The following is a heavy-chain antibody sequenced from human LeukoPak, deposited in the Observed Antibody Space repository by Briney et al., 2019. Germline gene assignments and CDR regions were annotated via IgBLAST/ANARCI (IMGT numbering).Heavy chain of an antibody. CDR2: ISAYNGNT. CDR3: GRAADSGSYYNSEFDY. V-gene: IGHV1-18*01. CDR1: GYTFTSYG. J-gene: IGHJ4*02. D-gene: IGHD3-10*01. Sequence: ASVKVSCKASGYTFTSYGISWVRQAPGQGLEWMGWISAYNGNTNYAQKLQGRVTMTTDTSTSTAYMELRSLRSDDTAVYYCGRAADSGSYYNSEFDYWGQGTLVTVSS.